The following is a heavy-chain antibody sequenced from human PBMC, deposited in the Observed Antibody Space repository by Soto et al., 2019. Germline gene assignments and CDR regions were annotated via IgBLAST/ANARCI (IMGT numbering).Heavy chain of an antibody. CDR2: ISAYNGNT. J-gene: IGHJ6*02. D-gene: IGHD6-13*01. CDR1: GYTFTSYG. V-gene: IGHV1-18*01. Sequence: QVQLVQSGAEVKKPGASVKVSCKASGYTFTSYGISWVRQAPGQGLEWMGWISAYNGNTNYAQKLQGRVTMTTDTSTSTAYMELRSLRSDDTAVYYCARDIVTTEQQLPTKCGDCYPMDVWGQGTTVTVSS. CDR3: ARDIVTTEQQLPTKCGDCYPMDV.